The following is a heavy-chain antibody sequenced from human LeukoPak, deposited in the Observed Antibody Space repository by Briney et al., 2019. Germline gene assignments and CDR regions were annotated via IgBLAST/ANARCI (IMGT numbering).Heavy chain of an antibody. D-gene: IGHD4-11*01. V-gene: IGHV4-39*01. CDR1: GGSIISYHY. Sequence: SETLSLTCTVSGGSIISYHYWGWIRQPPGKGLEWIGSIYYSGSTYYNPSLKGRVTISVDTSKNKFSLKLSSVTAADTAVYYCARHGAMTSPTVGYWGQGTLVTVSS. CDR3: ARHGAMTSPTVGY. CDR2: IYYSGST. J-gene: IGHJ4*02.